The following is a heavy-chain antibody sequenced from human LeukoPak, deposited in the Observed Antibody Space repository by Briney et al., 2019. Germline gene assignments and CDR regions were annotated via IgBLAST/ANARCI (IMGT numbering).Heavy chain of an antibody. CDR1: GYSISSGYY. D-gene: IGHD4-23*01. J-gene: IGHJ4*02. CDR2: IYHSGST. V-gene: IGHV4-38-2*02. Sequence: SETLSLTCTVSGYSISSGYYWGWIRQPPGKGLEWIGSIYHSGSTYYNPSLKSRVTISVGTSKNQFSLKLSSVTAADTAVYYCAREGGGKLDYWGQGTLVTVSS. CDR3: AREGGGKLDY.